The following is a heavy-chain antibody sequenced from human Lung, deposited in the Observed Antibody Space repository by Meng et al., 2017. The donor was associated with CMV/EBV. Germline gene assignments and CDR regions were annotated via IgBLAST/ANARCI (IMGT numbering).Heavy chain of an antibody. CDR3: ARSGKDIVVVPAPIDY. CDR1: GGCFSGYY. D-gene: IGHD2-2*01. J-gene: IGHJ4*02. CDR2: INHSGST. V-gene: IGHV4-34*01. Sequence: GSLRLSCAVSGGCFSGYYWSWIRQPPGKGLEWIGEINHSGSTNYNPSLKSRVTISVDTSKNQFSLKLSSVTAADTAVYYCARSGKDIVVVPAPIDYWGQGTLVTVSS.